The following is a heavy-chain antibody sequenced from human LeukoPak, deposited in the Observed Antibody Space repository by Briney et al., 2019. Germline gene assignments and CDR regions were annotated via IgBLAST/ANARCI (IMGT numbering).Heavy chain of an antibody. CDR3: AKNGDRGAYCTGGTCYPYFYYYMDV. CDR2: IRYDGSNK. J-gene: IGHJ6*03. V-gene: IGHV3-30*02. CDR1: GFTFSSYG. D-gene: IGHD2-15*01. Sequence: GGSLRLSCAASGFTFSSYGMHWVRQAPGKGLEWVAFIRYDGSNKYYADSVKGRFTISRDNSKNTLYLQMSSLRAEDTAIYYCAKNGDRGAYCTGGTCYPYFYYYMDVWGKGTTVTI.